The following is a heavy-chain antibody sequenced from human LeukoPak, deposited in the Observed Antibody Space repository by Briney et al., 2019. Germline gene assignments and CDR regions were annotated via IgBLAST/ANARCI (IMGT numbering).Heavy chain of an antibody. V-gene: IGHV3-23*01. CDR1: GFTFSSYA. Sequence: QPGGSLRLSCAASGFTFSSYAMSWVRQAPGKGLEGVSAISGSGVSTYYADSVKGQFTISRDNSKNTLYLQMNSLRAEDTAVYYCAKDQLTYYGDYVTAYWGQGTLVTVSS. CDR2: ISGSGVST. J-gene: IGHJ4*02. CDR3: AKDQLTYYGDYVTAY. D-gene: IGHD4-17*01.